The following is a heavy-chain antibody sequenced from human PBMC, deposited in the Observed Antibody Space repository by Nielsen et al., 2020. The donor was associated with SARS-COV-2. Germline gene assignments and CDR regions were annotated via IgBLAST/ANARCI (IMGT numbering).Heavy chain of an antibody. J-gene: IGHJ4*02. V-gene: IGHV3-30*18. CDR3: AKDMITCGGVIAQYPDY. CDR1: GFTFSSYG. CDR2: ISYDGSNK. D-gene: IGHD3-16*02. Sequence: LSLTCAASGFTFSSYGMHWVRQAPGKGLEWVAVISYDGSNKYYADSVKGRFTISRDNSKNTLYLQMNSLRAEDTAVYYCAKDMITCGGVIAQYPDYWGQGTLVTVSS.